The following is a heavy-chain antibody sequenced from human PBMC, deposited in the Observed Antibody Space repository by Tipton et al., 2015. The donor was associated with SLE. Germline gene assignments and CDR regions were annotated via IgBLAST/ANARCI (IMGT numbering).Heavy chain of an antibody. V-gene: IGHV4-39*07. CDR3: AREDGAVTDRGHFAK. Sequence: TLSLTCTVSGVSFTSSSYYSGWIRHPPGKGLEWIGNIYFSGRTNYNPTLKSRVTISVDTSKNQFSLSLTSVTAADTAVYYCAREDGAVTDRGHFAKWGQGTLVTVSS. CDR1: GVSFTSSSYY. CDR2: IYFSGRT. D-gene: IGHD2-8*02. J-gene: IGHJ4*02.